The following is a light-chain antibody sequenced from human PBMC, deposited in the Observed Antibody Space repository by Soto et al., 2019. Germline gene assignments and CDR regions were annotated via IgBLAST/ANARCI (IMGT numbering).Light chain of an antibody. CDR2: FGS. Sequence: DIVMTRSPLSLPVTPGEPTSISYSSSQSLLQSNGYNYLDWYLQKPGQSPQLLIFFGSYRASGVPDRFSGSGSGTDFTLKIRSVEAEDVGLYYCMQSQQTPPTFGQGTRVEIK. J-gene: IGKJ1*01. CDR3: MQSQQTPPT. CDR1: QSLLQSNGYNY. V-gene: IGKV2-28*01.